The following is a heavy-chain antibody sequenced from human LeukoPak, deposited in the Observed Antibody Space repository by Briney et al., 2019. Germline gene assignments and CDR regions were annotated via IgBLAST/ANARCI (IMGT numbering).Heavy chain of an antibody. D-gene: IGHD6-19*01. CDR2: INSDGSRT. V-gene: IGHV3-74*01. CDR1: GFTFSDYY. Sequence: GGSLRLSCAASGFTFSDYYMSWIRQAPGKGLVRVSRINSDGSRTTYADSVKGRFTISRDNAKNTLYLQMNSLRTEDTAVYYCARPETQYSSGLDGFDIWGQGTMVTVSS. J-gene: IGHJ3*02. CDR3: ARPETQYSSGLDGFDI.